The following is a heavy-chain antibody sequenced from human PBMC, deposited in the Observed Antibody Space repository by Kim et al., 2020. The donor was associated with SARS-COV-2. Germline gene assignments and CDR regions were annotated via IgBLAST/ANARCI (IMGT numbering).Heavy chain of an antibody. CDR1: GYTFTRYD. J-gene: IGHJ4*02. CDR3: ARGRCTTIVGVTIRSDGLDDY. V-gene: IGHV1-8*01. D-gene: IGHD3-3*01. Sequence: ASVKVSCKAAGYTFTRYDINWVRQAPGQGFEWMGWMNPNSGNTGYAQKFQGRVTMTSDTSINTAYMELSGLRFEDTAFYYCARGRCTTIVGVTIRSDGLDDYWGQGTLVTVSS. CDR2: MNPNSGNT.